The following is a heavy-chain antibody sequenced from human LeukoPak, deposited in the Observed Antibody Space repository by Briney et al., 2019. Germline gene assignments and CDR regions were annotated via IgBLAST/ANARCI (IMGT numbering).Heavy chain of an antibody. CDR2: IKQDGSEK. CDR3: ARGGAHGSFDY. Sequence: PGGSLRLSCAASGFTFSSYWMSWVRQAPGKGLEWVANIKQDGSEKSYVDSVKGRFTISRDNAKNSLYLQMNSLRAEDTAVYYCARGGAHGSFDYWGQGTLVTVSS. D-gene: IGHD3-10*01. J-gene: IGHJ4*02. V-gene: IGHV3-7*01. CDR1: GFTFSSYW.